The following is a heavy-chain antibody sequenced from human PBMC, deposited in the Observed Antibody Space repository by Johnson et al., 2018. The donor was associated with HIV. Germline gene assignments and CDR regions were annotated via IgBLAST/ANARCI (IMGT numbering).Heavy chain of an antibody. Sequence: MQLVESGGSVIRPGGSLRLSCVGTGFPFDDYGMSWVRQAPGKGLEWVSGINWNGGSTGYADSVKGRFTISRDNAKNSLYLQMNSLRAEDTALYYCARLSPDRGAFDIWGQGTMVTVSS. CDR3: ARLSPDRGAFDI. CDR2: INWNGGST. J-gene: IGHJ3*02. D-gene: IGHD3-10*01. V-gene: IGHV3-20*04. CDR1: GFPFDDYG.